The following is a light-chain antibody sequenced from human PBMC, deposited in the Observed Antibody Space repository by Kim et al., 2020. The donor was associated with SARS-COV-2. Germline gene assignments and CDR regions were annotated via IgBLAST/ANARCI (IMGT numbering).Light chain of an antibody. CDR1: QGIRSS. Sequence: ASVGDGVTITCRASQGIRSSLAWYQQKPGKAPKLLIYSASTLQSGVPSRFSGSGSGTDFTLTISSLQPEDFATYYCQQLNSFPRTFGQGTKVDIK. V-gene: IGKV1-9*01. CDR3: QQLNSFPRT. CDR2: SAS. J-gene: IGKJ1*01.